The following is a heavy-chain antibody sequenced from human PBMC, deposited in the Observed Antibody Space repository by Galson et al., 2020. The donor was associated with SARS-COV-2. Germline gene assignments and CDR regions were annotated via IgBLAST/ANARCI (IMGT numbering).Heavy chain of an antibody. CDR1: SDSVSSATWY. CDR2: VYYSGST. V-gene: IGHV4-61*01. Sequence: SETLSLTCTVSSDSVSSATWYWSWLRQPPGKGLEWIGYVYYSGSTKYNPSLKSRVSISLDTSKNQFSLNLSSVTATDTAVYYCATVPAYSSTWYMAVNMWGQGTMVSVSS. CDR3: ATVPAYSSTWYMAVNM. D-gene: IGHD6-13*01. J-gene: IGHJ3*02.